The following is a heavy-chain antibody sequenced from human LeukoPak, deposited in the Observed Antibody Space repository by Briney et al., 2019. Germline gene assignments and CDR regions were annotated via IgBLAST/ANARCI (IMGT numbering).Heavy chain of an antibody. Sequence: ASVKVSCKASGGTFSGYAISWVRQAPGQGLEWMGWINPNSGGTNYAQKFQGRVTMTRDTSISTAYMELSRLRSDDTAVYYCARILLERRGWSGNWFDPWGQGTLVTVSS. CDR3: ARILLERRGWSGNWFDP. V-gene: IGHV1-2*02. D-gene: IGHD1-1*01. CDR2: INPNSGGT. CDR1: GGTFSGYA. J-gene: IGHJ5*02.